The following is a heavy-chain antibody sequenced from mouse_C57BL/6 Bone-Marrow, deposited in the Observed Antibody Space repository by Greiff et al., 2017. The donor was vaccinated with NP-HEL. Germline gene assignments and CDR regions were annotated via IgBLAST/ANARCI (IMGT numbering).Heavy chain of an antibody. J-gene: IGHJ2*01. Sequence: QVQLQQPGAELVKPGASVKLSCKASGYTFTSYWMHWVKQRPGQGLEWIGMFHPNSGSTNYNAKFKSKATLTVDKSSSTAYMQLSSLTSEDSAVYYCAREGLFDYWGQGTTLTVSS. CDR3: AREGLFDY. V-gene: IGHV1-64*01. CDR2: FHPNSGST. CDR1: GYTFTSYW.